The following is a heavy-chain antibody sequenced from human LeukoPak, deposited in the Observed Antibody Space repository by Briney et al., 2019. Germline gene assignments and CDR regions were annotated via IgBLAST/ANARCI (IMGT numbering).Heavy chain of an antibody. CDR1: GYSFTSYW. CDR3: ARLEDLYCSCCRCYSHYFDY. J-gene: IGHJ4*02. V-gene: IGHV5-10-1*01. Sequence: GESLKISCKGSGYSFTSYWISWVRQMPGKGLEWMGRIDPSDSYTNYSPSFQGHVTISADKSISTAYLQWSSLKASDTAMYYCARLEDLYCSCCRCYSHYFDYWGQGTLVTVSS. CDR2: IDPSDSYT. D-gene: IGHD2-15*01.